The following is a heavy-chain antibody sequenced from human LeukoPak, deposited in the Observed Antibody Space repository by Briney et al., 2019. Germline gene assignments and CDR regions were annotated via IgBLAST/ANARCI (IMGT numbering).Heavy chain of an antibody. D-gene: IGHD4-17*01. Sequence: PLGTLCLPCAVFGGAFSGFYWGLIRPPPGEGAGGIGEINHSGSTNYNPSLKSRVTISVDTSKNQFSLKLSSVTAADTAVYYCARGLFYGEDIDWFDPWGQGTLVTVSS. CDR3: ARGLFYGEDIDWFDP. CDR1: GGAFSGFY. CDR2: INHSGST. J-gene: IGHJ5*02. V-gene: IGHV4-34*01.